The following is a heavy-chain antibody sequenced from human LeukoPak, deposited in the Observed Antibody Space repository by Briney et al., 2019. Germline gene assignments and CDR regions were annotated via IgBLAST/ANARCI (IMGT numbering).Heavy chain of an antibody. CDR2: IIPIFGTA. Sequence: ASVKVSCKASGGTFSSYAISWVRQAPGQGLEWMGGIIPIFGTANYAQKFQGRVTITADESTSTAYMELSSLRSEDTAVYYCARKGRPYCYDSSGLGVEYFQHWGQGTLVTVSS. CDR3: ARKGRPYCYDSSGLGVEYFQH. D-gene: IGHD3-22*01. CDR1: GGTFSSYA. J-gene: IGHJ1*01. V-gene: IGHV1-69*13.